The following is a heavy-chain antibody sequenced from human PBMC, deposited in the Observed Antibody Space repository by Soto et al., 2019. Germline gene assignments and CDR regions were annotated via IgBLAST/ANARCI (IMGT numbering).Heavy chain of an antibody. CDR3: ARDRASIAARPYYYGMDV. D-gene: IGHD6-6*01. Sequence: PGGSLRLSCAASGFTFSSYSMNWVRQAPGKGLEWVSSISSSSSYIYYADSVKGRFTISRDNAKNSLYLQMNSLRAEDTAVYYCARDRASIAARPYYYGMDVWGQGTTVTVSS. V-gene: IGHV3-21*01. CDR2: ISSSSSYI. CDR1: GFTFSSYS. J-gene: IGHJ6*02.